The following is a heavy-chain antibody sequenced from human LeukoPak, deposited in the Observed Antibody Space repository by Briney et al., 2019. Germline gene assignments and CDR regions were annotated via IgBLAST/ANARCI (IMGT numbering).Heavy chain of an antibody. D-gene: IGHD2-2*02. V-gene: IGHV1-69*13. Sequence: SVKVSCKASGGTFSSYAISWVRQTPGQGLEWMGGIIPIFGTANYAQKFQGRVTITADESTSTAYMELSSLRSEDTAVYYCARGGCSSTSCYTGYYYGMDVWGQGTTVTVSS. CDR2: IIPIFGTA. J-gene: IGHJ6*02. CDR1: GGTFSSYA. CDR3: ARGGCSSTSCYTGYYYGMDV.